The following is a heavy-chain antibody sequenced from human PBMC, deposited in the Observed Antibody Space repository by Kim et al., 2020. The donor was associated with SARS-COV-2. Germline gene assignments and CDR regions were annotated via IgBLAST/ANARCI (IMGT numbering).Heavy chain of an antibody. V-gene: IGHV3-73*01. D-gene: IGHD6-6*01. J-gene: IGHJ3*01. CDR3: EEYSYSLGGFDL. Sequence: ASVESVKGRFSISRAESNNTAYLQINSMRSEDTAIYYCEEYSYSLGGFDLWGQGTIVTVSS.